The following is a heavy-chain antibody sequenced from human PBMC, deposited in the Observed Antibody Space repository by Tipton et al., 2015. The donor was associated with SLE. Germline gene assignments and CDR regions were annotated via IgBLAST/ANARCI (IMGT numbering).Heavy chain of an antibody. CDR1: GGSISSYY. CDR3: ARAVNWGLFDY. D-gene: IGHD7-27*01. CDR2: IYYSGST. J-gene: IGHJ4*02. V-gene: IGHV4-59*01. Sequence: TLSLTYTVSGGSISSYYWSWIRQPPGKGLEWIGYIYYSGSTNYNPSLKSRVTISVDTSKNQFSLKLSSVTAADTAVYYCARAVNWGLFDYWGQGTLVTVSS.